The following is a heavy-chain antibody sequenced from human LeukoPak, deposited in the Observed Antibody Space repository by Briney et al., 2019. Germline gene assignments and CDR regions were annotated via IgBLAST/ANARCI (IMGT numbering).Heavy chain of an antibody. V-gene: IGHV3-48*01. CDR2: INIGSNSI. Sequence: GGSLRLSCAASGFTFSSYSMNWVRQAPGKGLEWISYINIGSNSIYYADSVKGRFTISRDNAQNSLYLQMNSLRAEDTAVYYCAREPRFGSYSIDYWGQGTLVTVSS. CDR1: GFTFSSYS. D-gene: IGHD1-26*01. J-gene: IGHJ4*02. CDR3: AREPRFGSYSIDY.